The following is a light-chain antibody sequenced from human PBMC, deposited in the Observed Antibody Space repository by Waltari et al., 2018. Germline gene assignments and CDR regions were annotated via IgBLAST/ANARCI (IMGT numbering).Light chain of an antibody. V-gene: IGKV4-1*01. CDR2: CAS. Sequence: DIVMTQSPDSLAVSLGERATINCKSSQSVLYSSNNKNYLAWYQQKPGQPPKLLIYCASTRQCVVPDRFSGSWSGADFALAISGLQAEDMAVYDCREYYSVLPTFGQGTKVEI. CDR3: REYYSVLPT. CDR1: QSVLYSSNNKNY. J-gene: IGKJ1*01.